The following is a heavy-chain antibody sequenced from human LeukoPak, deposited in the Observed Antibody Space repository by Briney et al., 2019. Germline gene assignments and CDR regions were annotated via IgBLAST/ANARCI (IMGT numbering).Heavy chain of an antibody. CDR2: INHSGST. CDR1: GGSFSGYY. CDR3: ARAIYSGSYYRSDYFDY. J-gene: IGHJ4*02. D-gene: IGHD1-26*01. Sequence: SETLSLTCAVYGGSFSGYYWSWIRQPPGKGLEWIGEINHSGSTNYNPSLKSRVTISVDTSKNQFSPKLSSVTAADTAVYYCARAIYSGSYYRSDYFDYWGQGALVTVSS. V-gene: IGHV4-34*01.